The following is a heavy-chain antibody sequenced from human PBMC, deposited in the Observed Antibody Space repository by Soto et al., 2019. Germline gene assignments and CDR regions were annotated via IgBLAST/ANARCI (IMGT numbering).Heavy chain of an antibody. CDR2: IKHDGSDQ. J-gene: IGHJ4*02. CDR1: GFPFSSLW. D-gene: IGHD3-10*01. Sequence: EVQLVESGGGLVLPGGSLRLSCAASGFPFSSLWMSWVRQAPGKGLEWVANIKHDGSDQYYVESVKGRFTISRDNARNSLAWQRNSLRGDDTAVYYCTRAGGSYHFDFWGQGTLVTVSA. CDR3: TRAGGSYHFDF. V-gene: IGHV3-7*01.